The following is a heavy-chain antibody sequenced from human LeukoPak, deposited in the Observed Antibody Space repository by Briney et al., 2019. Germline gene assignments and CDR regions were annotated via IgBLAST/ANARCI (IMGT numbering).Heavy chain of an antibody. D-gene: IGHD5-24*01. CDR1: GFTFSDYY. CDR2: ISSDDTT. Sequence: NPGGSLRLSCAASGFTFSDYYMSWIRQAPGKGLEWVSYISSDDTTYYTGSVKGRFTISRDNAKNSLYLQMNSLRAEDTAVYYCVKDSEVATISFFEHWGQGTLVTVSS. J-gene: IGHJ4*02. V-gene: IGHV3-11*04. CDR3: VKDSEVATISFFEH.